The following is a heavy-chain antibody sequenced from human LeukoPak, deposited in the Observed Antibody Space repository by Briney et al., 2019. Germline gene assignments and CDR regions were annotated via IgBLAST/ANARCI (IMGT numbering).Heavy chain of an antibody. Sequence: ASVKVSCKASGYTFTSYDISWVRQPPGQGLEWMGWINTYNGNTNYPQKLQGRVTMTTDTSTSTAYMELRNLRSDDTAVYYCAREQKSIGSYFNYWGQGTLVTVSS. D-gene: IGHD1-26*01. CDR3: AREQKSIGSYFNY. V-gene: IGHV1-18*01. J-gene: IGHJ4*02. CDR2: INTYNGNT. CDR1: GYTFTSYD.